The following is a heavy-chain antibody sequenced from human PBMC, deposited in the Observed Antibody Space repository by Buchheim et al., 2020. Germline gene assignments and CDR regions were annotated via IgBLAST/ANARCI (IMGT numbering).Heavy chain of an antibody. V-gene: IGHV3-7*01. Sequence: EVQLVESGGGLVQPGGSLRLSCAASGFTFSSYWMSWVRQAPGKGLEWVANIKQDGSEKYCVDSVRGRFTISRDNAKNSLFLQMNNLRAEETAVYYCARQPYSSGWYVRDYFDFWGQGTL. CDR3: ARQPYSSGWYVRDYFDF. D-gene: IGHD6-19*01. CDR1: GFTFSSYW. CDR2: IKQDGSEK. J-gene: IGHJ4*02.